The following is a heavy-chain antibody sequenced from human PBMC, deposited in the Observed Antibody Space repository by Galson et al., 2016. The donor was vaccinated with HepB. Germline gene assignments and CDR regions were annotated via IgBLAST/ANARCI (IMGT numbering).Heavy chain of an antibody. CDR2: LYFDGRET. D-gene: IGHD3-10*01. CDR1: GFTFSTYA. J-gene: IGHJ6*02. CDR3: PKSQVSGSGTLSSYYYPLDV. Sequence: SLRLSCAASGFTFSTYAMPWVRQAPGKGLEWVAALYFDGRETYYAETVRGRFLISRDNSKNTLYLLMNSLRPEDTAVFYCPKSQVSGSGTLSSYYYPLDVWGQGTTVIVSS. V-gene: IGHV3-30*04.